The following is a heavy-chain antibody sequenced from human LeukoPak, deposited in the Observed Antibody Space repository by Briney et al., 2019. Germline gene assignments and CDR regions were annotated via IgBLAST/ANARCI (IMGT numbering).Heavy chain of an antibody. Sequence: PGGSLRLSCAASGFTLSTYTMNWVRQAPGKGLEWVSFISPTAISTWYADSLKGRFTISRDNARNLLFLEGNGLRAEDTGVFYCVRDFLGESGAGGPWGQGTLVTVSS. CDR2: ISPTAIST. J-gene: IGHJ5*02. CDR3: VRDFLGESGAGGP. V-gene: IGHV3-21*06. CDR1: GFTLSTYT. D-gene: IGHD3-10*01.